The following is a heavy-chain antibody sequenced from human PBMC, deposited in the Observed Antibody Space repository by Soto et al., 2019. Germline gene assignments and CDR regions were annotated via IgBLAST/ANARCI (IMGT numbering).Heavy chain of an antibody. V-gene: IGHV3-74*01. CDR1: GFTFSHYR. J-gene: IGHJ5*02. CDR2: IDSDGSGI. D-gene: IGHD3-10*01. CDR3: VRGGLDGQVP. Sequence: EEQLVESGGGLVQPGGSLRLSCAASGFTFSHYRMHWVRQAPGKGLLLVSRIDSDGSGIRYADSVKGRFTTSRDNAKNMLYLQMNSLRVEDTAVYYCVRGGLDGQVPWGQGVLVTVSS.